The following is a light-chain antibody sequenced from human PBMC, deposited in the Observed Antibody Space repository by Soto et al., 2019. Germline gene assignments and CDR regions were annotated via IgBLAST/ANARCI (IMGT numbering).Light chain of an antibody. CDR1: SSNIGAGYD. CDR2: GNS. V-gene: IGLV1-40*01. CDR3: QSYDSSLSGSGV. Sequence: QTVVTQPPSVSGAPGQRVTNSCTGSSSNIGAGYDVHWYQQLPGTAPKLLIYGNSNRPSGVPDRFSGSKSGTSASLAITGLQAEDEADYYCQSYDSSLSGSGVFGGGTKLTVL. J-gene: IGLJ3*02.